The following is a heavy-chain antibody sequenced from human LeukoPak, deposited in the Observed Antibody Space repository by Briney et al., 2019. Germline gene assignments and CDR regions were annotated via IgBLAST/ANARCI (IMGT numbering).Heavy chain of an antibody. CDR2: ISGSGGST. CDR1: GFTFSSYA. Sequence: GGSLRLSCAASGFTFSSYAMSWVRQAPGKWLEWVSAISGSGGSTYYADFVKGRFTISRDNSKNTLYLQMNSLRAEDTAVYYCASRYSSGWVSNGFNYWGQGTLVTVSS. J-gene: IGHJ4*02. CDR3: ASRYSSGWVSNGFNY. V-gene: IGHV3-23*01. D-gene: IGHD6-19*01.